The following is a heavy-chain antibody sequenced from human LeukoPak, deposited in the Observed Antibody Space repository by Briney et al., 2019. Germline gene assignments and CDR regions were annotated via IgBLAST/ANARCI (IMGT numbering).Heavy chain of an antibody. Sequence: SETLSLTCSVSGASIGSSNDYWGWIRQAPGKGLEWIGSITYDGSAHYNPSLMSRATILVDTSKNQFSLKLSSVTAADAAMYYCARQFATASADTRGYFDFWGQGTVATVSS. D-gene: IGHD2-2*01. CDR2: ITYDGSA. V-gene: IGHV4-39*01. CDR1: GASIGSSNDY. J-gene: IGHJ4*02. CDR3: ARQFATASADTRGYFDF.